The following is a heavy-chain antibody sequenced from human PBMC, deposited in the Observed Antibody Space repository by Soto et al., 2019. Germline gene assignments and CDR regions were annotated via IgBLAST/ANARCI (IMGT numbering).Heavy chain of an antibody. V-gene: IGHV5-10-1*01. CDR1: GYSFTSYW. CDR2: IDPSDSYT. Sequence: PGESLKISCKGSGYSFTSYWISWVRQMPGKGLEWVGRIDPSDSYTNYSPSFQGHVTISADKSISTAYLQWSSLKASDTAMYYCARRVVSKSRTYGMDVWGQGTTVTVSS. CDR3: ARRVVSKSRTYGMDV. D-gene: IGHD2-2*01. J-gene: IGHJ6*02.